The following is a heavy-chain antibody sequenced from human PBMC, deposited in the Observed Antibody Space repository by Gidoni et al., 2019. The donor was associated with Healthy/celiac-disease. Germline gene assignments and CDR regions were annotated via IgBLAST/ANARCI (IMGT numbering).Heavy chain of an antibody. CDR3: ARQRSGLGYCSSTSCYGGDAFDI. D-gene: IGHD2-2*01. V-gene: IGHV4-30-2*01. CDR1: GGSISSGGYS. Sequence: QLQLQESGSGLVKPSQTLSLTCAVSGGSISSGGYSWSWIRQPPGKGLEWIGYIYHSGSTYYNPSLKSRVTISVDRSKNQFSLKLSSVTAADTAVYYCARQRSGLGYCSSTSCYGGDAFDIWGQGTMVTVSS. J-gene: IGHJ3*02. CDR2: IYHSGST.